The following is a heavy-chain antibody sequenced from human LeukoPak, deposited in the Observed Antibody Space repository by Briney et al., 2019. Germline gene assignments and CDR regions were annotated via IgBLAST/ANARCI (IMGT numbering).Heavy chain of an antibody. D-gene: IGHD2-21*02. CDR1: GFTFSSYG. CDR2: IWYDGSNK. Sequence: GGSLRLSCAASGFTFSSYGMHWVRQAPGKGLEWVAVIWYDGSNKYYADSVKGRFTISRDNSKNTLYLQMNSLRAEDTAVYYCARESPYCGGDCSNEYFQHWGQGTLVTVSS. V-gene: IGHV3-33*01. J-gene: IGHJ1*01. CDR3: ARESPYCGGDCSNEYFQH.